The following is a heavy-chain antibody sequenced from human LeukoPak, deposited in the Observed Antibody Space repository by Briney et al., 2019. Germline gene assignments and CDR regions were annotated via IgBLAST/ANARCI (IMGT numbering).Heavy chain of an antibody. CDR2: FDPEDGVT. D-gene: IGHD1-26*01. CDR1: GYTLTELS. CDR3: ATDPTDDAFDI. V-gene: IGHV1-24*01. Sequence: GASVKVSRKVSGYTLTELSMHWVRQAPGKGLEWMGGFDPEDGVTIYAQKFQGRVTMTEDTSTDTAYMELSSLRSEDTAVYYCATDPTDDAFDIWGQGTMVTVSS. J-gene: IGHJ3*02.